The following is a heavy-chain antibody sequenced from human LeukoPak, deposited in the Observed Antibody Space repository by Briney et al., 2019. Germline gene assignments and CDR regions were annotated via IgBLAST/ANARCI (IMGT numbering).Heavy chain of an antibody. V-gene: IGHV4-59*01. D-gene: IGHD1-1*01. J-gene: IGHJ6*02. Sequence: SETLSLTCTVSGGSISFYYWTWIRQPPGKGLEWIGYIYYTGSTNSNPSLQSRVTMSLDTATHQFSLKLRSVTAADTAVYFCARDNWNSKNGMDAWGQGTTVTVSS. CDR1: GGSISFYY. CDR2: IYYTGST. CDR3: ARDNWNSKNGMDA.